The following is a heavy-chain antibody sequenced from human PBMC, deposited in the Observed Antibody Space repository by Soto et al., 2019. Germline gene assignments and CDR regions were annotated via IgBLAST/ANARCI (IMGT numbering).Heavy chain of an antibody. CDR1: GFSFKNYA. CDR2: ISHNDEPKI. CDR3: ARGVRAETYYNAFDY. J-gene: IGHJ4*01. V-gene: IGHV3-30-3*01. Sequence: QVQLVESGGGVVQPGSSLRLSCAASGFSFKNYAFHWVRQAPGKGLEWVALISHNDEPKIFYADSVQGRFTISRDNFKHTVYLQMHRLRDEDTAGYHCARGVRAETYYNAFDYWGQGTQVTVSS. D-gene: IGHD3-10*01.